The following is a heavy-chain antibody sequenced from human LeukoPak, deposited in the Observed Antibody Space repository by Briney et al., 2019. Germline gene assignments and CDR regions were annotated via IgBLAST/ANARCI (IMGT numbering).Heavy chain of an antibody. J-gene: IGHJ6*03. V-gene: IGHV4-34*01. Sequence: GSLRLSCAASGFTFSSYEMNWVRQAPGKGLEWIGEINHSGSTNYNPSLKSRVTISVDTSKNQFSLKLSSVTAADTAVYYCARGSYYMDVWGKGTTVTISS. CDR3: ARGSYYMDV. CDR2: INHSGST. CDR1: GFTFSSYE.